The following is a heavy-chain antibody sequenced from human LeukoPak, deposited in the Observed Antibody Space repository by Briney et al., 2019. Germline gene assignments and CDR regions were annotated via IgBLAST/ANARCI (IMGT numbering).Heavy chain of an antibody. CDR2: ISSSSSYI. D-gene: IGHD3-10*01. Sequence: GGSLRLSCAASGFTFSSYSMNWVRQAPGKGLEWVSSISSSSSYIYYAGSVKGRFTVSRDNTKNSLHLQMDSLRAEDTAVYYCARVGLLNWFDPWGQGTLVTVSS. V-gene: IGHV3-21*01. CDR1: GFTFSSYS. CDR3: ARVGLLNWFDP. J-gene: IGHJ5*02.